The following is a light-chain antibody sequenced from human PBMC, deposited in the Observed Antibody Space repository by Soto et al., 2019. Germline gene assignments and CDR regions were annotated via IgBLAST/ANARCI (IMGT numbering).Light chain of an antibody. V-gene: IGKV3-20*01. J-gene: IGKJ4*01. Sequence: EIVLTQSPGTLSLSPGERVTLSCRASQTIDRLSLAWYQQKPGQAPKLLVYGASSRATGIPDRFSGSRSGTDFTLSVSRLEPEDFAVYYCRQHGPSPVFGGGTRVEIK. CDR3: RQHGPSPV. CDR1: QTIDRLS. CDR2: GAS.